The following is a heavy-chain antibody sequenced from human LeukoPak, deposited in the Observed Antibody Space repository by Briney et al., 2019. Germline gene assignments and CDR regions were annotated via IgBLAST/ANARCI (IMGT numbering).Heavy chain of an antibody. CDR1: GGSISTSSFY. Sequence: SETLSLTCTVSGGSISTSSFYWGWIRQPPGKGLEWIGSIYYTGSIYYNPSLKSRVTISVDTSKNQFSLKLSSLTAADTAVYYCARRPFNWGSGDAFDIWGLGTMVTVSS. V-gene: IGHV4-39*01. J-gene: IGHJ3*02. D-gene: IGHD7-27*01. CDR2: IYYTGSI. CDR3: ARRPFNWGSGDAFDI.